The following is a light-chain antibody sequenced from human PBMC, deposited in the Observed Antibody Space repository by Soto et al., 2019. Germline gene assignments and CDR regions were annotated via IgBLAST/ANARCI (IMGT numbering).Light chain of an antibody. CDR1: QSVSSN. Sequence: EIVMTQSPATLSVSPGERATLSCRASQSVSSNLAWYQQKPGQAPRLLIYGASTSATGIPARFSGSGSGTEFTLTISSLQSEDFAVYYCQQYNNAKEYTFGQGTKLEIK. V-gene: IGKV3-15*01. CDR2: GAS. CDR3: QQYNNAKEYT. J-gene: IGKJ2*01.